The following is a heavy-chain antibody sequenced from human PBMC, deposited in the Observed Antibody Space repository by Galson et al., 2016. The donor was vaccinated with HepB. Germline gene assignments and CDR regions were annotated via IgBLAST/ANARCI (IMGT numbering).Heavy chain of an antibody. V-gene: IGHV3-43D*03. CDR2: ISWDAGTT. D-gene: IGHD6-19*01. CDR3: VKVGSAIAVTGYFDN. J-gene: IGHJ4*02. CDR1: GFSFQNYA. Sequence: SLRLSCAASGFSFQNYATHWVRQAPGKGLEWVSLISWDAGTTYYVDSVKGRFTISRDSTKNSLYLQMNSLRPEDTAIYYCVKVGSAIAVTGYFDNWGQGTLVTVSS.